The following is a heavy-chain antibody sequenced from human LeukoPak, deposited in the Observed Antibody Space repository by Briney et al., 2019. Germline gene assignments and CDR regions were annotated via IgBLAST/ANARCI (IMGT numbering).Heavy chain of an antibody. V-gene: IGHV1-69*04. D-gene: IGHD6-19*01. Sequence: SVKVSCKASGGTFSSYAISWVRQAPGQGLEWMGRIIPILGIANYAQKFQGRVTITADKSTSTAYMELSSLRSEDTAVYYCARGQWGSRYFDYWGQGTLVTISS. J-gene: IGHJ4*02. CDR1: GGTFSSYA. CDR2: IIPILGIA. CDR3: ARGQWGSRYFDY.